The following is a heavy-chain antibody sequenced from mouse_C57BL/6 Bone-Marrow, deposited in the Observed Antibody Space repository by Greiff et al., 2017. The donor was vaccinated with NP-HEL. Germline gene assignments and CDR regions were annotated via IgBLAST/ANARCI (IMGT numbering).Heavy chain of an antibody. CDR1: GFTFSSYA. V-gene: IGHV5-4*01. CDR3: ARDRNYYGKDWYFDV. J-gene: IGHJ1*03. CDR2: ISDGGSYT. D-gene: IGHD1-1*01. Sequence: EVQLVESGGGLVKPGGSLKLSCAASGFTFSSYAMSWVRQTPEKRLEWVATISDGGSYTYYPDNVKGRFTISRDNAKNNLYLQMSHLKSEDTAMYYCARDRNYYGKDWYFDVWGTGTTVTVSS.